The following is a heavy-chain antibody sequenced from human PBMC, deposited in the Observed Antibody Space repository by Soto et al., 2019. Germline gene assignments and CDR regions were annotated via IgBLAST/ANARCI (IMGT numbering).Heavy chain of an antibody. J-gene: IGHJ4*02. CDR2: ISYDGSNK. V-gene: IGHV3-30-3*01. Sequence: ESGGGVVQPGRSLRLSCAASGFTFSSYAMHWVRQAPGKGLEWVAVISYDGSNKYYADSVKGRFTISRDNSKNTLYLQMNSLRAEDTAVYYCARDPDSSGYTFDYWGQGTLVTVSS. D-gene: IGHD3-22*01. CDR3: ARDPDSSGYTFDY. CDR1: GFTFSSYA.